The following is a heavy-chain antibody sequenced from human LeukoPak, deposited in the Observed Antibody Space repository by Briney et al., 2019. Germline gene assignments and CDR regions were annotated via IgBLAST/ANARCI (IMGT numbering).Heavy chain of an antibody. D-gene: IGHD1-26*01. CDR1: GGSFSGYY. J-gene: IGHJ4*02. CDR3: ARGGVFDPDRIVGATTEDY. Sequence: SETLSLTCAVYGGSFSGYYWSWIRQPPGKGLEWIGEINHSGNTNYNPSLKSRVTISVDTSKNQFSLKLSSVTAADAAVYYCARGGVFDPDRIVGATTEDYWGQGTLVTVSS. V-gene: IGHV4-34*01. CDR2: INHSGNT.